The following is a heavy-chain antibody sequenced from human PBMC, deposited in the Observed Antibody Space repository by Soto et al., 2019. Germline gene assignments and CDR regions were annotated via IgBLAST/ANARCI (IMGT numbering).Heavy chain of an antibody. CDR1: GGSVSVGSCY. CDR3: ARASGSYYFSALDI. D-gene: IGHD3-10*01. CDR2: IYYSGST. V-gene: IGHV4-61*01. Sequence: SETLSDTYTVSGGSVSVGSCYWSWNRQRPGKGLDWIGYIYYSGSTNYNPSLKSRVTISVDTSKNQFSLKLSSVTAADTAVYYCARASGSYYFSALDIWGQGTMVTVSS. J-gene: IGHJ3*02.